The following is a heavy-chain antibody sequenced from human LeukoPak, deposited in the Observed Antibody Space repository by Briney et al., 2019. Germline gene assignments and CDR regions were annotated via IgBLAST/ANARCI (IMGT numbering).Heavy chain of an antibody. CDR2: IYPGDSDT. Sequence: GESLKISCKGSGYSFTSYWIGWVRQMPGKGLEWMGIIYPGDSDTRYSPSFQGQVTISADKSISTAYLQWGSLKASDTAMYYCARLGAQDYYDSSGYSNWFDPWGQGTLVTVSS. D-gene: IGHD3-22*01. J-gene: IGHJ5*02. V-gene: IGHV5-51*01. CDR1: GYSFTSYW. CDR3: ARLGAQDYYDSSGYSNWFDP.